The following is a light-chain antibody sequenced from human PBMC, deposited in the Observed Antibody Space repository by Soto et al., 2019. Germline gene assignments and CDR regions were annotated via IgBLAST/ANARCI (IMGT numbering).Light chain of an antibody. CDR3: SSYAGNNIHYV. CDR1: SSDVGGYNY. CDR2: GVS. V-gene: IGLV2-8*01. J-gene: IGLJ1*01. Sequence: QSVLTQPPSASGSPGQSVTISCTGTSSDVGGYNYVSWYQHHPGKAPKLIIFGVSKRPSGVPDRFSGSKSGNTASLTVSGLQAEDEADYYCSSYAGNNIHYVFGAGTKVTVL.